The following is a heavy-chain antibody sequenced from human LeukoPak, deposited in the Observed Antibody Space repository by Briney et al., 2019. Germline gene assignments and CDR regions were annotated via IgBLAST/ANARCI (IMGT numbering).Heavy chain of an antibody. CDR1: GFTFSDYD. CDR2: IVGRGEYA. J-gene: IGHJ6*02. V-gene: IGHV3-23*01. CDR3: AKAASYYFNSGSYSRPRFYYGLDV. Sequence: GGSLRLSCAATGFTFSDYDMTWVRRAPGRGLEWVSSIVGRGEYAYYGDSVKGRFTISRDNSENTLFLQMSSLRAEDTATYYCAKAASYYFNSGSYSRPRFYYGLDVWGQGTTVTVSS. D-gene: IGHD3-10*01.